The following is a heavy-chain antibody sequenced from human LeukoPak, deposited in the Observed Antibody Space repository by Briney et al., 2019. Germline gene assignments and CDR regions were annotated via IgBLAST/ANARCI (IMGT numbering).Heavy chain of an antibody. CDR1: GYSFTSYW. CDR2: IYPGDSDT. J-gene: IGHJ6*03. CDR3: ARSDTATKLPYYYYYYMDV. Sequence: GESLKISCKGSGYSFTSYWIGWVRQMPGKGLEWMGIIYPGDSDTRYSPSFQGQVTISADKSISTAYLQWSSLKASDTAMYYCARSDTATKLPYYYYYYMDVWGKGTTVTVPS. V-gene: IGHV5-51*01. D-gene: IGHD5-18*01.